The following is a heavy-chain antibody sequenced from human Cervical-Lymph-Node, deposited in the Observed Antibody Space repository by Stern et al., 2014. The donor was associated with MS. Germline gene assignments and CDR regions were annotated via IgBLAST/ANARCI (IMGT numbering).Heavy chain of an antibody. D-gene: IGHD6-13*01. Sequence: EQLVESGAEVKKPGSSVKVSCKASGDSFSTYTISWVRQAPGQGLEWMGGIDPMFRTPNYAQKFQGRVTMTADESTSTAYMKLSGLRSEDTATYFCARDQGGIAADWGQGTRVTVSS. J-gene: IGHJ4*02. CDR1: GDSFSTYT. V-gene: IGHV1-69*01. CDR3: ARDQGGIAAD. CDR2: IDPMFRTP.